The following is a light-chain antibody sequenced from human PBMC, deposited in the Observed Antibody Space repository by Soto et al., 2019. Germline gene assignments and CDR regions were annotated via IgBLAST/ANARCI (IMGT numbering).Light chain of an antibody. CDR3: QSFDSSLSGSV. J-gene: IGLJ2*01. CDR1: SSNIGAGYD. CDR2: DNT. V-gene: IGLV1-40*01. Sequence: QSVLTQPPSVSGAPGQRVTISCTGSSSNIGAGYDVHWYQQLPGTAPKLLIYDNTNRPSGVPDRFSGSNSGTPASLAITGLQAEDEADYYCQSFDSSLSGSVFGGGTQLTVL.